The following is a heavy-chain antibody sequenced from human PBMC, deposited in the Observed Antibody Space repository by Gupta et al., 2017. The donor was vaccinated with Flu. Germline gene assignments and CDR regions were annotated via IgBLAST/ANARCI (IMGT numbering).Heavy chain of an antibody. CDR3: AREYYDSSGYLFGY. Sequence: QVQLVESGGGVVQPGRSLRLSCAASGFTFSSYGMHWVRQAPGKGLEWVAVIWYDGSNKYYADSVKGRFTISRDNSKNTLYLQMNSLRAEDTAVYYCAREYYDSSGYLFGYWGQGTLVTVSS. D-gene: IGHD3-22*01. CDR1: GFTFSSYG. J-gene: IGHJ4*02. V-gene: IGHV3-33*01. CDR2: IWYDGSNK.